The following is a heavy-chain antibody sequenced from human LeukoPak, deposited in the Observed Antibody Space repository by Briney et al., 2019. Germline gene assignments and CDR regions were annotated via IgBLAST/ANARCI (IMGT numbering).Heavy chain of an antibody. D-gene: IGHD3-10*01. CDR1: GGSFSGYY. V-gene: IGHV4-34*01. CDR3: ARAPGGYGSGSRGAFDI. CDR2: INPSEST. J-gene: IGHJ3*02. Sequence: ETLSLTCAVYGGSFSGYYWSWIRQPPGKGLEWIGEINPSESTNYNPSLKSRVTLSVDTSKNQFSLKLSSVTAADTAVYYCARAPGGYGSGSRGAFDIWGQGTMVTVSS.